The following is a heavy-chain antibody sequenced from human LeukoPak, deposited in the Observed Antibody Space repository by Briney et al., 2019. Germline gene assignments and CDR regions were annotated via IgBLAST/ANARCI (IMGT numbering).Heavy chain of an antibody. CDR1: GGTFSSYA. Sequence: SVKVSCKASGGTFSSYAISWVRHAPGQGLEWMGRIIPILGIANYAQKFQGRVTITADKSTSTAYMELSSLRSEDTAVYYCARDGEMATNCYYYYGMDVWGQGTTVTVSS. CDR3: ARDGEMATNCYYYYGMDV. CDR2: IIPILGIA. V-gene: IGHV1-69*04. D-gene: IGHD5-24*01. J-gene: IGHJ6*02.